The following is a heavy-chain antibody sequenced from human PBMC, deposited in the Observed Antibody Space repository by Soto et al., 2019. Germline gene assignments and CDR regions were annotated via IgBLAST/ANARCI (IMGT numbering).Heavy chain of an antibody. D-gene: IGHD1-26*01. Sequence: PGGSLRLSCAISGFTFINYWMSWVRQAPGNGLEWVANRKQDGGEKYYVDSVKGRFTIARDNAKNSLYLQMNSLRAEDTAVYYCARTKANKWFDPWGQGTLVTVSS. V-gene: IGHV3-7*03. CDR3: ARTKANKWFDP. J-gene: IGHJ5*02. CDR2: RKQDGGEK. CDR1: GFTFINYW.